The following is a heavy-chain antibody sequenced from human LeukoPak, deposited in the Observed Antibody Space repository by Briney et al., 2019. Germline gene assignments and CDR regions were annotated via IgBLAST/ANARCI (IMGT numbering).Heavy chain of an antibody. CDR3: ARSDGYGLVGI. V-gene: IGHV4-39*07. J-gene: IGHJ3*02. Sequence: PSEALSLTCTVYGGSISSSSYYWGWIRQPPGKGLEWIGSIYSSGSTYYNPSLKSRVIILIDTTKNHFSLNLSSVTAADTAVYYCARSDGYGLVGIWGQGTMVTVSS. D-gene: IGHD3-10*01. CDR1: GGSISSSSYY. CDR2: IYSSGST.